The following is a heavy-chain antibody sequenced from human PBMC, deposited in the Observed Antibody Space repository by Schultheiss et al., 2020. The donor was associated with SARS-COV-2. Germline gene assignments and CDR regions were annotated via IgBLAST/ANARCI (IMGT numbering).Heavy chain of an antibody. D-gene: IGHD2-21*01. CDR3: ARGDAGY. J-gene: IGHJ4*02. Sequence: GESLKISCAASGFTFSSYSMNWVRQAPGKGLEWVSYISSSSSTIYYADSVKGRFTISRDNAKNSLYLQMNSLRAEDTAVYYCARGDAGYWGQGTLVTVSS. CDR1: GFTFSSYS. CDR2: ISSSSSTI. V-gene: IGHV3-48*01.